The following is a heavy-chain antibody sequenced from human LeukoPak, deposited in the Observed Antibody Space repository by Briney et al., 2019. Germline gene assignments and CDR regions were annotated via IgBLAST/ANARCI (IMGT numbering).Heavy chain of an antibody. J-gene: IGHJ4*02. CDR3: VRGRYSYGYNDF. CDR1: GYIFTSYD. V-gene: IGHV1-8*01. D-gene: IGHD5-18*01. Sequence: ASVKVSCKASGYIFTSYDINWVRQATGQGLEWMGWMSPNSGDTGYAQELQGRVTMTRDTSISTAYMELTSLRSEDTAVYYCVRGRYSYGYNDFWGQGTLVTVSS. CDR2: MSPNSGDT.